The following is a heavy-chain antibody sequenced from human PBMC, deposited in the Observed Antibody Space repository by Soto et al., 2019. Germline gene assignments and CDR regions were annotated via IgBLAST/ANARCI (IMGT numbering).Heavy chain of an antibody. CDR2: VHYSGST. J-gene: IGHJ4*02. D-gene: IGHD4-17*01. CDR3: ASFSGATYGDYGGGINY. Sequence: SETLSLTCTVSGGSISGSSYYWGWIRQPPGKGLECIGSVHYSGSTDYNPSLKSRVTISVDTSKNQFSLKLTSVTAADTAVYFCASFSGATYGDYGGGINYWGQGTLVTAPQ. V-gene: IGHV4-39*01. CDR1: GGSISGSSYY.